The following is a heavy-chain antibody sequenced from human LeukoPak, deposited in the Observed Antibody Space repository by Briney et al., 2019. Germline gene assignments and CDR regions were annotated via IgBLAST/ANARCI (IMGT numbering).Heavy chain of an antibody. CDR3: ARGARQWLVPDFVY. D-gene: IGHD6-19*01. CDR2: IKQDGSEK. J-gene: IGHJ4*02. CDR1: GFTFSSYW. Sequence: GGSLRLTCAASGFTFSSYWMSWVRQAPGKGLEWVANIKQDGSEKYYVDSVKGRFTISRDNAKNSLYLQMNSLRAEDTAVYYCARGARQWLVPDFVYWGQGTLVTVSS. V-gene: IGHV3-7*01.